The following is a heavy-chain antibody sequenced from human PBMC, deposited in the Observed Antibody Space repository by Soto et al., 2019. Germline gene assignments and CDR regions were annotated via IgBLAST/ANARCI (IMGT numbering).Heavy chain of an antibody. CDR3: ARDTNYYDSSGNGYYFDY. J-gene: IGHJ4*02. CDR1: GYTFTNYG. D-gene: IGHD3-22*01. CDR2: ISAYNDNT. V-gene: IGHV1-18*01. Sequence: ASVEVSCKASGYTFTNYGISWVRQAPGQGLEWMGWISAYNDNTNCAQKLQGRVTMTTDTSTSTAYMELRSLRSDDTAVYYCARDTNYYDSSGNGYYFDYWGQGTLVTVSS.